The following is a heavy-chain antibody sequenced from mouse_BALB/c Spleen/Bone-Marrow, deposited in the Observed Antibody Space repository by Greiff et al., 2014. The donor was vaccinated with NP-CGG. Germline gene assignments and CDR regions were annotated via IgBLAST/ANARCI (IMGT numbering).Heavy chain of an antibody. V-gene: IGHV1-61*01. J-gene: IGHJ3*01. CDR3: ARRGYVEGLAY. CDR2: IHRSDSET. Sequence: VQLQQSGAEVLRPGGSLKLSCKASGYTFNSYWLTWVKQRPGQGLEWIGMIHRSDSETKLNQKFKDKATLTVDKSSSTAYMQLSSPTSEDSLVYNCARRGYVEGLAYWGQGTVVTVSA. CDR1: GYTFNSYW.